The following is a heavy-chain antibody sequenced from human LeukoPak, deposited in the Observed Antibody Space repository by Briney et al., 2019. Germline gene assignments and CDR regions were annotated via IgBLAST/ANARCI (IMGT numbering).Heavy chain of an antibody. J-gene: IGHJ6*03. CDR1: GGSISSYY. CDR3: ARVRRPRAKYSSSSYYYYMDV. CDR2: IYTSGST. Sequence: SETLSPTCTVSGGSISSYYWSWIRQPARKGLEWIGRIYTSGSTNYNPSLKSRVTMSVDTSKNQFSLKLSSVTAADTAVYYCARVRRPRAKYSSSSYYYYMDVWGKGTTVTVSS. D-gene: IGHD6-6*01. V-gene: IGHV4-4*07.